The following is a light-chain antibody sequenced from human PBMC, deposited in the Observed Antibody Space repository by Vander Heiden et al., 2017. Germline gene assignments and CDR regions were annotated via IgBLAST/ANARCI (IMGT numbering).Light chain of an antibody. V-gene: IGLV1-40*01. J-gene: IGLJ3*02. CDR3: QSYDSSMSGWV. CDR1: SLNIGAGYA. Sequence: QPVLTQPPSVSGSTGQRVPISCTRRSLNIGAGYAVHRSHPLPGPPPKLLIFGNANRPSGVPDRISGAESGTSAALAITGLRAEDEADYYCQSYDSSMSGWVFGGGTKLTVL. CDR2: GNA.